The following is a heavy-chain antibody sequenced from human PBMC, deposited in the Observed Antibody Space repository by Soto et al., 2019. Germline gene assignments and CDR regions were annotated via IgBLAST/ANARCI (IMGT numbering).Heavy chain of an antibody. CDR3: AKVTGRTAMVPLDAFDI. D-gene: IGHD5-18*01. Sequence: GGSLRLSCAASGFTFSSYAMSWVRQAPGKGLEWVSAISGSGGSTYYADSVKGRFTISRDNSKNTLYLQMNSLRAEDTAVYYCAKVTGRTAMVPLDAFDIWGQGTMVTVSS. CDR2: ISGSGGST. J-gene: IGHJ3*02. CDR1: GFTFSSYA. V-gene: IGHV3-23*01.